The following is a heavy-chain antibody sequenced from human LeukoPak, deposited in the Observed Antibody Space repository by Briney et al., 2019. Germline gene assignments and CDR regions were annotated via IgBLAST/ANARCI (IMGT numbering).Heavy chain of an antibody. CDR3: AKEVGRDWYFDL. CDR2: ISGSGGST. CDR1: GFTFSSYA. Sequence: GGSQRLSCAASGFTFSSYAMNWVRQAPGKGLEWVSAISGSGGSTYYADSVKGRFTISRDNSKNTLYLQMNSLRAEDTAVYYCAKEVGRDWYFDLWGRGTLVTVSS. V-gene: IGHV3-23*01. J-gene: IGHJ2*01. D-gene: IGHD1-26*01.